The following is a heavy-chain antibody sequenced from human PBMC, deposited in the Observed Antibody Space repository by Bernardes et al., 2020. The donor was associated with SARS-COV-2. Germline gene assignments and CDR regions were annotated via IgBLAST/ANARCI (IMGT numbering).Heavy chain of an antibody. CDR2: INPHSGGT. CDR1: GYTFIAYS. D-gene: IGHD1-26*01. V-gene: IGHV1-2*02. CDR3: ARDLDRLYSGSRTDAFDI. J-gene: IGHJ3*02. Sequence: ASVKVSCKASGYTFIAYSMHWVRQAPGQGLEWMGWINPHSGGTNYAQKFQGRVTVTRDTSISTAYMELSRLTSDDTAVYYCARDLDRLYSGSRTDAFDIWGQGTMVTVSS.